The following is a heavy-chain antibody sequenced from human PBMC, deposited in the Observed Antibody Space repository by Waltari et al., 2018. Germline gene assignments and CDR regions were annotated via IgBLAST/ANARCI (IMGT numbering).Heavy chain of an antibody. CDR1: GFPFDYSG. CDR2: INWNGGST. J-gene: IGHJ4*02. Sequence: EVQLVESGGGVVRPGGSLRLSCAASGFPFDYSGLSWVRPAPGKGLEWVSGINWNGGSTGYADSVKGRFTISRDNAKNSLYLQMNSLRAEDTALYYCARGFGSSSSSQTDYWGQGTLVTVSS. D-gene: IGHD6-6*01. V-gene: IGHV3-20*04. CDR3: ARGFGSSSSSQTDY.